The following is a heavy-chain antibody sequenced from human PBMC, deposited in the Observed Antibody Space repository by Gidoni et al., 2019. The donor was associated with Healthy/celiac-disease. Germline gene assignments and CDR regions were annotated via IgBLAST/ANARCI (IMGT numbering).Heavy chain of an antibody. D-gene: IGHD3-3*01. J-gene: IGHJ6*03. CDR2: INHSGST. V-gene: IGHV4-34*01. CDR3: AREPLRFLEWFPSDYYYMDV. Sequence: QVQLQQWGAGLLKPSETLSLTCAVYGGSFRGYYWSWIRQPPGKGLEWIGEINHSGSTNYNPSLKSRVTISVDTSKNQFSLKLSSVTAADTAVYYCAREPLRFLEWFPSDYYYMDVWGKGTTVTVSS. CDR1: GGSFRGYY.